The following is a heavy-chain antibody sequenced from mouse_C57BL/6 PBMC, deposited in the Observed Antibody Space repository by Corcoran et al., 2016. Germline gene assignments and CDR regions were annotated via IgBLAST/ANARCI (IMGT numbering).Heavy chain of an antibody. CDR1: GYTFTTYG. J-gene: IGHJ3*01. Sequence: QIQLVQSGPELKKPGETVKISCKASGYTFTTYGMSWVKQAPGKGLKWMGWINTYSGVPTYADDFKGRFAFSLETSASTAYLQINNLKNEDTATYFCAYYGSSPAWFAYWGQGTLVTVSA. V-gene: IGHV9-3*01. CDR3: AYYGSSPAWFAY. D-gene: IGHD1-1*01. CDR2: INTYSGVP.